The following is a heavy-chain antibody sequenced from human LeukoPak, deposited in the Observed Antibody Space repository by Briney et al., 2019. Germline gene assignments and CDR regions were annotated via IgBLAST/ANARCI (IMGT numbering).Heavy chain of an antibody. CDR2: INGIGGST. J-gene: IGHJ4*02. Sequence: GGSLSLSCAVSGVSFISYTLHWVREAPVKGLEWVSAINGIGGSTFYADSVQGRFTISRDHSQNTLYLEVKSLRADYTAIYYCSKDFSPFGYFDYWGQGTLVTVSS. CDR1: GVSFISYT. CDR3: SKDFSPFGYFDY. V-gene: IGHV3-23*01. D-gene: IGHD3-16*01.